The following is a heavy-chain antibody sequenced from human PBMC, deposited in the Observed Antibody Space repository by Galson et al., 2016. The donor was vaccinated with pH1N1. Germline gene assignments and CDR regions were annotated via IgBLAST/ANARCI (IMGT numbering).Heavy chain of an antibody. D-gene: IGHD6-13*01. Sequence: SLRLSCAASGFAFNDYAIHWVRQAPGKGLEWVALISYDGSSKYYADSVKGRFPISRDNAKNTVYLQMNSLRAEDTAVYYCARSPYSINWYYSFWGQGILVTVSS. V-gene: IGHV3-30-3*01. CDR1: GFAFNDYA. CDR3: ARSPYSINWYYSF. J-gene: IGHJ4*02. CDR2: ISYDGSSK.